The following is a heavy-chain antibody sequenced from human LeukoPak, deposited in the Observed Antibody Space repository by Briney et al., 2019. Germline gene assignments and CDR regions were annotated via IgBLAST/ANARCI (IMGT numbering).Heavy chain of an antibody. CDR3: ARRAGDYSHPYDY. D-gene: IGHD3-22*01. CDR1: GFTFSIYG. J-gene: IGHJ4*02. CDR2: MSGSGGST. Sequence: GETLRLSCAASGFTFSIYGMSWVRQAPGRGLEWVSAMSGSGGSTYYADSVKGRFTISRDNSKNTLYLQMNSLRAEDTAVYYCARRAGDYSHPYDYWGQGILVTVSS. V-gene: IGHV3-23*01.